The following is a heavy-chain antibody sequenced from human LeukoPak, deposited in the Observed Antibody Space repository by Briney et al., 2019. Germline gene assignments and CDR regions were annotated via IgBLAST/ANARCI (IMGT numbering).Heavy chain of an antibody. D-gene: IGHD2-2*01. J-gene: IGHJ5*02. CDR1: GYTFTSYG. CDR2: ISAYNGNT. Sequence: GASVKVSCKASGYTFTSYGISWVRQAPGQGLEWMGWISAYNGNTNYAQKLQGRVTMTTDTSTSTAYMELRSLRSDDTAVYYCARAYCSSTSCYRLDPWGQGTLVTVS. CDR3: ARAYCSSTSCYRLDP. V-gene: IGHV1-18*01.